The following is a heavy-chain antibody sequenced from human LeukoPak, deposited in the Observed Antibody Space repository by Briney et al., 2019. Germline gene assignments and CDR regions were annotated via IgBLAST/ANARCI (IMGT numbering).Heavy chain of an antibody. D-gene: IGHD6-19*01. J-gene: IGHJ6*03. Sequence: SETLSLTCAVYGGSFSGYYWSWIRQPPGKGLEWIGEINHSGSTNYNPSLKSRVTISVDTSKNQFSLKLSSVTAADTAVYYCARRGIAVAGILNYYYYYYMDVWGKGTTVTVSS. CDR1: GGSFSGYY. V-gene: IGHV4-34*01. CDR3: ARRGIAVAGILNYYYYYYMDV. CDR2: INHSGST.